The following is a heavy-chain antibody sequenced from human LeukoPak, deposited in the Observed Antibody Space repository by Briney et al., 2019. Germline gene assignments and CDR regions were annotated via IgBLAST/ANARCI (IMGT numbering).Heavy chain of an antibody. J-gene: IGHJ6*03. CDR3: ARQGNQLLYYFYYLDV. Sequence: SVKVSCKASGGNFRNFAISGVRQAPGEGLEWMGGISPIFNRPHYAPKFQGRVTITADESTSTAYMELSGVRSDDTAVYFCARQGNQLLYYFYYLDVWGNGTTVTVSS. CDR1: GGNFRNFA. D-gene: IGHD1-14*01. V-gene: IGHV1-69*13. CDR2: ISPIFNRP.